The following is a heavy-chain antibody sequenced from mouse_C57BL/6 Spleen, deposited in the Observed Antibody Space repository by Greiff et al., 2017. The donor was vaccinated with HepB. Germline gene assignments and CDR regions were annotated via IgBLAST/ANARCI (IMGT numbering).Heavy chain of an antibody. D-gene: IGHD1-1*01. CDR2: IDPSDSYT. CDR3: AKSSITTVVARYFDV. J-gene: IGHJ1*03. Sequence: QVQLQQPGAELVKPGASVKLSCKASGYTFTSYWMQWVKQRPGQGLEWIGEIDPSDSYTNYNQKFKGKATLTVDTSSSTAYMQLSSLTSEDSAVYYCAKSSITTVVARYFDVWGTGTTVTVSS. V-gene: IGHV1-50*01. CDR1: GYTFTSYW.